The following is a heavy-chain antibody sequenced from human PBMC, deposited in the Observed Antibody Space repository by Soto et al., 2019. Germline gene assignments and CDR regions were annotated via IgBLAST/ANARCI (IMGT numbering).Heavy chain of an antibody. D-gene: IGHD3-10*01. CDR3: ARPDHAYAYGLNV. Sequence: GGSLRLSCAASGFTVTAHYVAWVRQAPGRGLEWVSLIYSGGGKYYADSVKGRFTISRDTSEKTFYLQMNSLRSEDTAVYYCARPDHAYAYGLNVWGQGTTVTVSS. CDR1: GFTVTAHY. V-gene: IGHV3-53*01. CDR2: IYSGGGK. J-gene: IGHJ6*02.